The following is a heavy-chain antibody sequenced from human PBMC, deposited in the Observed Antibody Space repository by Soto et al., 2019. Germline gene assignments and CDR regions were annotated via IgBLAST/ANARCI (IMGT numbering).Heavy chain of an antibody. V-gene: IGHV3-74*01. Sequence: EVHLVESGGGLVQPGGSLGLSCAASGFTFRYYWLHWVRQVPGRGPVWVSGTNNDGSDTFYADFVEGRFTISRDNAKNTVYLQMDSLRAEDTAVYYCGSLFEFWGQGTLVTVPS. CDR3: GSLFEF. CDR1: GFTFRYYW. CDR2: TNNDGSDT. J-gene: IGHJ4*02.